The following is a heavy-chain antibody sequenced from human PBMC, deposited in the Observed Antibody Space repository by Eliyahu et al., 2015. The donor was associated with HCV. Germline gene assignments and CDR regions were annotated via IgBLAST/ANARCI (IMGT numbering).Heavy chain of an antibody. V-gene: IGHV4-39*01. CDR2: XXFXGRT. CDR3: ARLGAAPGTVDP. CDR1: GGSISSSNYY. D-gene: IGHD6-25*01. J-gene: IGHJ5*02. Sequence: QLQLQESGPGLVKPSETLSLTCTVSGGSISSSNYYWGWIRQPPGKGLEXXGSXXFXGRTFXXPSLKSRVSIFVDTSKNQFSLKLRSMTAADTAVYYCARLGAAPGTVDPWGQGTLVTVSS.